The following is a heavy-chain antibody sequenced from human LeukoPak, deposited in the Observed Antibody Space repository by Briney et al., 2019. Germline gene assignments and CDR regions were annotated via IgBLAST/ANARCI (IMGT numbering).Heavy chain of an antibody. V-gene: IGHV5-51*01. CDR3: ARFGDDAFDI. CDR1: GYSFTSYW. CDR2: IYPGDSDT. J-gene: IGHJ3*02. D-gene: IGHD3-10*01. Sequence: NHGESLQISCKGSGYSFTSYWIGWVRQMRGKGLEWVGIIYPGDSDTRYSPSFQGQVTISADKSISTAYLQWSSLKASDTAMYDCARFGDDAFDIWGQGTMVTVSS.